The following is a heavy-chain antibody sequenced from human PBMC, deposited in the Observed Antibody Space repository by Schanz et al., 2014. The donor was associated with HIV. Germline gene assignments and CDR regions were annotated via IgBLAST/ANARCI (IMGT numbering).Heavy chain of an antibody. CDR3: ARSSAWGDFGVEDAFDL. Sequence: QAQLQESGPGLVKPSETLSLTCVVSGGSITNYYWSWIRQPAGKGLEWIGRIHSSGNTNYRPSLFRGVAMSVDASKNQFSLRRSSGTAADTAVYYCARSSAWGDFGVEDAFDLWGQGTPVTVSS. CDR2: IHSSGNT. J-gene: IGHJ3*01. D-gene: IGHD3-3*01. V-gene: IGHV4-4*07. CDR1: GGSITNYY.